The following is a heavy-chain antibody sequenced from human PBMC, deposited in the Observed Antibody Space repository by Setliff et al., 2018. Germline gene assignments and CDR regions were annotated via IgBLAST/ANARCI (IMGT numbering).Heavy chain of an antibody. Sequence: KTSETLSLTCTVSGGSISSHYWSWIRQPPGKGLEWIGSIYYSGSTNYNPSLKSRVTISVDTSKNQFSLKLSSVTAADTAVYYCAREGEAGNFDYWGQGTLVTVSS. CDR1: GGSISSHY. CDR3: AREGEAGNFDY. CDR2: IYYSGST. D-gene: IGHD6-19*01. J-gene: IGHJ4*02. V-gene: IGHV4-59*11.